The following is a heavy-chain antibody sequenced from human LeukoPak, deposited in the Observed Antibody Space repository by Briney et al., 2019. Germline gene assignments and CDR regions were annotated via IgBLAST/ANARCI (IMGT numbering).Heavy chain of an antibody. V-gene: IGHV1-3*04. CDR1: GYTFTTYA. J-gene: IGHJ4*02. D-gene: IGHD1-26*01. CDR3: ARAVSGSLYGDFDF. CDR2: INTGNGKT. Sequence: ASVKVSCKASGYTFTTYAMYWVRQAPGQRLEWVGWINTGNGKTKYSQKFQARVTMTTDTSTTTSYMELRSLRSDDTAVYYCARAVSGSLYGDFDFWGQGTLVTVSA.